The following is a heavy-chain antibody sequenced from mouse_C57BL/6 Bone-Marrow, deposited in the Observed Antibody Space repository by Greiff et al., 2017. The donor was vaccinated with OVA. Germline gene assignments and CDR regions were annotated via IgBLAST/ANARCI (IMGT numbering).Heavy chain of an antibody. CDR1: GYTFTSYW. Sequence: QVQLQQPGAELVKPGASVKLSCKASGYTFTSYWMQWVKQRPGQGLEWIGEIDPSDSYTNYNQKFKGKATLTVDTSSSTAYMQLSSLTSEDSAVDYCAREGLRLYFDVWGTGTTVTVSS. V-gene: IGHV1-50*01. CDR2: IDPSDSYT. D-gene: IGHD2-4*01. J-gene: IGHJ1*03. CDR3: AREGLRLYFDV.